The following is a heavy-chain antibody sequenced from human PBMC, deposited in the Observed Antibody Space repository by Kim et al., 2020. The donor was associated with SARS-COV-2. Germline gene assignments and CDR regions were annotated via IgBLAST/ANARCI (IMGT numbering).Heavy chain of an antibody. CDR2: LTGSGGST. J-gene: IGHJ6*02. CDR1: GFTFRNYA. CDR3: ARVYGDGHNYYHFYGMDV. V-gene: IGHV3-23*01. D-gene: IGHD4-17*01. Sequence: GGSLRLSCAVSGFTFRNYAMSWVRQAPGKGLEWVSSLTGSGGSTYYADSVKGRFTISRDNSRNTLYLHMTRLRADDTALYYCARVYGDGHNYYHFYGMDVWGQGTTVTVSS.